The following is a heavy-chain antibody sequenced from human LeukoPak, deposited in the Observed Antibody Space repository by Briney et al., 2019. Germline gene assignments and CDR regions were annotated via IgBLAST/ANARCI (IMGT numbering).Heavy chain of an antibody. CDR2: IYYSGST. Sequence: SETLSLTCTVSGGTISSYYWSWIRQPPGKGLEWIGYIYYSGSTNYNPSVKSRVAMSVDTSKKQFSLKLSSLTAADTAVYYCARGGTAVIAPYAFDIWGQGTMVTVSS. CDR3: ARGGTAVIAPYAFDI. V-gene: IGHV4-59*01. J-gene: IGHJ3*02. D-gene: IGHD4-23*01. CDR1: GGTISSYY.